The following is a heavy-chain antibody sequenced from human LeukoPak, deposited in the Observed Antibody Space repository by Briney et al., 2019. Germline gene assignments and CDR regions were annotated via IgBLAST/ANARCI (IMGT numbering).Heavy chain of an antibody. D-gene: IGHD3-22*01. CDR1: GFTFSSYA. J-gene: IGHJ4*02. CDR2: ISYDGSNK. V-gene: IGHV3-30-3*01. Sequence: GGSLRLSCAASGFTFSSYAMHWVRQAPGKGLEWVAVISYDGSNKYYADSVKGRFTISRDNSKNTLYLQMNSLRAEDTAVYYCARDPDYYYRYYFDYWGQGTLVTVSS. CDR3: ARDPDYYYRYYFDY.